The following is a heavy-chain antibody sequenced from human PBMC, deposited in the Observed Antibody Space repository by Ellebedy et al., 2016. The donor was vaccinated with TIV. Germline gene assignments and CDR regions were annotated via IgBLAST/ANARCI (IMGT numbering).Heavy chain of an antibody. CDR3: ARVGFYYDRSGLFDY. CDR2: ISSRSNYI. V-gene: IGHV3-21*01. D-gene: IGHD3-22*01. Sequence: GGSLRLSCAASGFTFSSYSMNWVRQAPGKGLEWVSSISSRSNYIYYADSVKGRFSISRDNAKNSLYLQMNSLRAEETAVYYCARVGFYYDRSGLFDYWGQGTLVTVSS. J-gene: IGHJ4*02. CDR1: GFTFSSYS.